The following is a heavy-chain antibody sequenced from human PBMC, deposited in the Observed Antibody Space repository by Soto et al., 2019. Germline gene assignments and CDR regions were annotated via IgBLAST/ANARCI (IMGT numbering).Heavy chain of an antibody. J-gene: IGHJ4*02. CDR3: ARRGGSGWYFDY. Sequence: TSETLSLTCTVSGGSISSSSYYWGWIRQPPGKGLEWIGSIYYSGSTYYNPSLKSRVTISVDTPKNQFSLKLSSVTAADTAVYYCARRGGSGWYFDYWGQGTLVTVSS. CDR1: GGSISSSSYY. D-gene: IGHD6-19*01. V-gene: IGHV4-39*01. CDR2: IYYSGST.